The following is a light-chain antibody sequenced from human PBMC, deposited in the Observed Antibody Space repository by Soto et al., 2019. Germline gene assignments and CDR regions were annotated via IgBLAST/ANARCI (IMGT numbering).Light chain of an antibody. CDR1: SSDVGGYNY. Sequence: QSVLTQPASVSGSPGQSITISCTGTSSDVGGYNYVSWYQQHLGKAPKLMIYEVSYRPSGVSNRFSGSKSGNTASLTISGLQAEDEADYYCSSYTGSSTLYVFGTGTKLTVL. J-gene: IGLJ1*01. CDR2: EVS. CDR3: SSYTGSSTLYV. V-gene: IGLV2-14*01.